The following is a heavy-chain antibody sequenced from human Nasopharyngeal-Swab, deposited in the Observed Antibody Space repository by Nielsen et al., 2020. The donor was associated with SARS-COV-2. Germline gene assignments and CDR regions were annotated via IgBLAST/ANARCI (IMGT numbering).Heavy chain of an antibody. CDR2: IYYTGNT. V-gene: IGHV4-31*02. CDR1: GRSVNSGGYY. J-gene: IGHJ4*02. CDR3: ARGNMIDFGGVVALDY. Sequence: SQTLSLTCGVSGRSVNSGGYYWSWLRHHPGTGLEWIGYIYYTGNTKYNPSLKRRVAISADTSKNQFSLHLSSVTAADTAVYFCARGNMIDFGGVVALDYWGQGILATVAS. D-gene: IGHD3-16*02.